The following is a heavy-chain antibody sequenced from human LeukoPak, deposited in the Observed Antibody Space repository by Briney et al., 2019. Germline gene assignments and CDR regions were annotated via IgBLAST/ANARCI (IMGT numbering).Heavy chain of an antibody. Sequence: PSETLSLTCTVSGGSISSYYWSWIRQPPGKGLEWIGYIYYSGSTNYNPSLKSRVTISVDTSKNQFSLKLSSVTAADTAMYYCATFSGTVYYFDYWGQGTLVTVSS. CDR3: ATFSGTVYYFDY. D-gene: IGHD1-14*01. J-gene: IGHJ4*02. CDR1: GGSISSYY. CDR2: IYYSGST. V-gene: IGHV4-59*08.